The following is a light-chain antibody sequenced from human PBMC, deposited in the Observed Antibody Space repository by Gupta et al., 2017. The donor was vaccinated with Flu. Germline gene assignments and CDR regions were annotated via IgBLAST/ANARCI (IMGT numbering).Light chain of an antibody. CDR3: HQRSNWPYS. CDR2: DGS. Sequence: VVLTQSPAILSLSPGERATLSCRASHSIDDNLGWYQQKSGQPPRLLIYDGSNRATGVPPRFSGSGSGTDFTLTISSLEPEDFAVYYCHQRSNWPYSFGQWTKMEIK. V-gene: IGKV3-11*01. J-gene: IGKJ2*03. CDR1: HSIDDN.